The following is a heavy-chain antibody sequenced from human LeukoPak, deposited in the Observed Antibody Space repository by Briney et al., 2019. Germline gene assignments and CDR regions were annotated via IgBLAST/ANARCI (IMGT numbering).Heavy chain of an antibody. V-gene: IGHV1-2*02. CDR2: INPKSGAT. D-gene: IGHD2-8*01. CDR1: GYTFTDYY. J-gene: IGHJ4*02. CDR3: ARGSAVSCTTTSASCHAPLDY. Sequence: ASVNVSCKASGYTFTDYYIIWMRQAPGRGLEYMGWINPKSGATRNGQSIQGRITMTRDTSLSTAYMDLGTLSSDDAAIYFCARGSAVSCTTTSASCHAPLDYWGQGTLVAVSS.